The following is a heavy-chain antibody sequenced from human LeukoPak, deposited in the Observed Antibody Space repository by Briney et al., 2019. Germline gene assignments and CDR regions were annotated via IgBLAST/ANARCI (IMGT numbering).Heavy chain of an antibody. CDR1: GRSISSNDYY. CDR2: IYYSGSL. V-gene: IGHV4-39*02. Sequence: SDTLSLPCTVSGRSISSNDYYWRRIRQPPGEGVEWIGTIYYSGSLFYHPSRRSRLITSVDTFNNLFSHKLSAATAADTSIHYSGRTFYSPPLRSRFTTSVNTFKTHFSLKLSSVAAADTAIYYCASHETTVTAGRWAFDVWGQGTVVTVSS. CDR3: GRTFYSPPLRSRFTTSVNTFKTHFSLKLSSVAAADTAIYYCASHETTVTAGRWAFDV. D-gene: IGHD3-10*01. J-gene: IGHJ3*01.